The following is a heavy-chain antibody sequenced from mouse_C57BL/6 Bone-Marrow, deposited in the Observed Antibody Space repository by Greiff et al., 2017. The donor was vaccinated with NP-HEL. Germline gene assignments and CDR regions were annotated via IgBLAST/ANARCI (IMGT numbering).Heavy chain of an antibody. J-gene: IGHJ3*01. V-gene: IGHV14-4*01. Sequence: VQLQQSGAELVRPGASVKLSCTASGFNIKDDYMHWVKQRPEQGLEWIGWIDSENGDTEYASKFQGKATITADTSSNTAYLQLSSLTSEDTAVYYCTTWVAWFAYWGQGTLVTVSA. CDR1: GFNIKDDY. CDR2: IDSENGDT. CDR3: TTWVAWFAY.